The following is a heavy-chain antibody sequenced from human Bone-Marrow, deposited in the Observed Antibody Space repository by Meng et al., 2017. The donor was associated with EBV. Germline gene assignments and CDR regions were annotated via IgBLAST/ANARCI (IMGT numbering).Heavy chain of an antibody. CDR1: GGTFRSDA. Sequence: QGELVQCGAGVKKPGSSVKVSCKTSGGTFRSDAISWVRQAPGQGLEWMGGLIPMSDAPHYAQKFQGRVTITADESTSTHYMDLSGLRSEDTAVYYCASESGRGFTPDYWGQGTLVTVSS. CDR3: ASESGRGFTPDY. J-gene: IGHJ4*02. V-gene: IGHV1-69*01. D-gene: IGHD3-10*01. CDR2: LIPMSDAP.